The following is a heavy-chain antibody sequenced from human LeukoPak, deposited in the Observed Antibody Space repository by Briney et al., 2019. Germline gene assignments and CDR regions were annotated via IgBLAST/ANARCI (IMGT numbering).Heavy chain of an antibody. J-gene: IGHJ3*02. CDR1: GGSISSGSYY. D-gene: IGHD2-15*01. CDR2: IYTSGST. Sequence: SETLSLTCTVSGGSISSGSYYWSWIRQPAGKGLEWIGRIYTSGSTNYNPSLKSRVTISVDTSKNQFSLKLSSVTAADTAVYYCAREEDIVVDMWGQGTMVTVSS. CDR3: AREEDIVVDM. V-gene: IGHV4-61*02.